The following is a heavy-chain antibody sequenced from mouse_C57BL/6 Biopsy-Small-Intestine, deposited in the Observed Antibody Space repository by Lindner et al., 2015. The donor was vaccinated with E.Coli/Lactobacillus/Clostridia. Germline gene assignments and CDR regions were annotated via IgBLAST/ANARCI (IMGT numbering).Heavy chain of an antibody. CDR2: ISDGGSYT. D-gene: IGHD4-1*01. CDR3: ARGTGTFAY. V-gene: IGHV5-4*01. CDR1: GFTFSSYA. J-gene: IGHJ3*01. Sequence: VQLQESGGGLVKPGGSLKLSCAASGFTFSSYAMSWVRQTPEKRLEWVATISDGGSYTYYPDNVKGRFTISRDNAKNNLYLQMSHLKSEDTAMYYCARGTGTFAYWGQGTLVTVSA.